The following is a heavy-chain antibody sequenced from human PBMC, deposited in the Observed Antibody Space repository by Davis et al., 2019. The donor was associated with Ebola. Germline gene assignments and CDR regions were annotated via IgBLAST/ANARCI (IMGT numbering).Heavy chain of an antibody. J-gene: IGHJ6*04. CDR2: IIPIFGTA. D-gene: IGHD6-13*01. CDR3: ARVRPLAAAGMDV. Sequence: SVKVSCKASGGTFSSYAISWVRQAPGQGLEWMGGIIPIFGTANYAQKFQGRVTITADESTSTAYMELSSLRSDDTAVYYCARVRPLAAAGMDVWGKGTTVTVSS. CDR1: GGTFSSYA. V-gene: IGHV1-69*13.